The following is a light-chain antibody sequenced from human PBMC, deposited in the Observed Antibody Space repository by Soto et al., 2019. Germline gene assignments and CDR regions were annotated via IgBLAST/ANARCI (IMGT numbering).Light chain of an antibody. Sequence: AIRMTQSPSSFSASTGDRVTITCRASQGISSYLAWYQQKPGKAPKLLIYGASTLQSGVPSRFSGSGSGTDFTLTISCLQSEDFATYYCQQYYSYSWTFGQGTKVDI. CDR1: QGISSY. V-gene: IGKV1-8*01. CDR2: GAS. J-gene: IGKJ1*01. CDR3: QQYYSYSWT.